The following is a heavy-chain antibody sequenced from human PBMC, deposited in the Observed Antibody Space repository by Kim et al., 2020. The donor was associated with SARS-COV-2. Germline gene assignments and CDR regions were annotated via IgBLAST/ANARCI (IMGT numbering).Heavy chain of an antibody. J-gene: IGHJ4*02. V-gene: IGHV3-23*01. Sequence: GGSPRLSCAASGFTFSSYAMSWVRQAPGKGLEWVSAISGSGGSTYYADSVKGRFTISRDNSKNTLYLQMNSLRAEDTAVYYCAKDGTITIFGVVIIPNYFDYWGQGTLVTVSS. CDR1: GFTFSSYA. CDR3: AKDGTITIFGVVIIPNYFDY. CDR2: ISGSGGST. D-gene: IGHD3-3*01.